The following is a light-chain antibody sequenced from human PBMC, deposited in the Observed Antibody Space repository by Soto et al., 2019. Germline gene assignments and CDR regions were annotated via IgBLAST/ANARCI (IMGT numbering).Light chain of an antibody. CDR3: QQSYSTPWT. V-gene: IGKV1-39*01. J-gene: IGKJ1*01. Sequence: SPLSLSPPVGARATITCRASQSISSYLNWYQQKPGKAPKLLIYAASSLQSGVPSRFSGSGSGTDFTLTISSLQPEDFATYYCQQSYSTPWTFGQGTKVDIK. CDR2: AAS. CDR1: QSISSY.